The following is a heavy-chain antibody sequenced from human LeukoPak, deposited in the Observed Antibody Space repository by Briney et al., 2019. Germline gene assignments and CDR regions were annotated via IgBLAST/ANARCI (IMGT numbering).Heavy chain of an antibody. CDR1: GGSISSSSYY. CDR2: IYYSGST. Sequence: SETLSLTCTVSGGSISSSSYYWGWIRQPPGKGLEWIGSIYYSGSTYYNPSLKNRVTISVDTSKNQFSLKLSSVTAADTAVYYCARGLVGGVYDYWGQGTLVTVSS. CDR3: ARGLVGGVYDY. D-gene: IGHD3-16*01. J-gene: IGHJ4*02. V-gene: IGHV4-39*01.